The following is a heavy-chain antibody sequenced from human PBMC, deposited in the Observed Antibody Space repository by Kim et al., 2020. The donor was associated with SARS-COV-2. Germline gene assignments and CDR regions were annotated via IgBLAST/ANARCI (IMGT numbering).Heavy chain of an antibody. Sequence: PSLKVRVTISVDTSKNQFSRKLSSVTAADTAVYYCARAHSSSWYGNWFDPWGQGTLVTVSS. V-gene: IGHV4-31*02. D-gene: IGHD6-13*01. CDR3: ARAHSSSWYGNWFDP. J-gene: IGHJ5*02.